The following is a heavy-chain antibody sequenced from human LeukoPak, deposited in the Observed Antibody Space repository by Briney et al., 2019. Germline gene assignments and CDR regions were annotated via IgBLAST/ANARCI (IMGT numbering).Heavy chain of an antibody. CDR1: GFTFSSYG. CDR3: AKDAVRYCSGGSCLPFDY. V-gene: IGHV3-30*18. J-gene: IGHJ4*02. D-gene: IGHD2-15*01. CDR2: ISYDGSNK. Sequence: GRSLRLSCAASGFTFSSYGMHWVRQAPGKGLEWVAVISYDGSNKYYADSVKGRFTISRDNSKNTLYLQMNSLRAEDTAVYYCAKDAVRYCSGGSCLPFDYWGQGTLVTVSS.